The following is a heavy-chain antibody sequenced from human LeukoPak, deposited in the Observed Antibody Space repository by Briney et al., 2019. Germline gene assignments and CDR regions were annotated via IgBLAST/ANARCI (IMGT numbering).Heavy chain of an antibody. V-gene: IGHV3-53*01. Sequence: GGSLRLSCVASGLTVNNNYMSWVRQAPGKGLEWVSIIYSGGSTYYADSVKGRFTISRDNSKNTLYLQMNSLRAEDTAVYYCTRVTGPTSTVVRGVIIPAFDYWGQGTLVTVSS. CDR3: TRVTGPTSTVVRGVIIPAFDY. CDR1: GLTVNNNY. D-gene: IGHD3-10*01. CDR2: IYSGGST. J-gene: IGHJ4*02.